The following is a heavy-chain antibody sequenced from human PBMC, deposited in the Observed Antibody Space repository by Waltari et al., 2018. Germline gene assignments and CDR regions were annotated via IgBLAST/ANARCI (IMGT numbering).Heavy chain of an antibody. J-gene: IGHJ2*01. V-gene: IGHV3-74*01. D-gene: IGHD4-17*01. CDR2: SNSDGSST. CDR1: GFTYSLSG. CDR3: ARGARRTTVTTGWWYFDL. Sequence: EVQLVESGGGLVQPGGSLRLSCAASGFTYSLSGLHWVRQVPGKGLVWVSRSNSDGSSTSYADSVKGRFTIYKDNAKNTVYLQMNSLRVDDTAIYYCARGARRTTVTTGWWYFDLWGRGTLVTVSS.